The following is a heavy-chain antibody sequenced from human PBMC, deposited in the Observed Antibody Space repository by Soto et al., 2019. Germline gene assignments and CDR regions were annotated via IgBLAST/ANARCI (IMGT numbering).Heavy chain of an antibody. D-gene: IGHD2-2*01. J-gene: IGHJ4*02. CDR1: GYTFTSYD. CDR2: MNPNSGNT. CDR3: ARGRVVFRYCSSTSCYPFDY. Sequence: GGSVKVSCKASGYTFTSYDINWVRQATGQGLEWMGWMNPNSGNTDYAQKFQGRVTMTRNTSISTAYMELSSLRSEDTAVYYCARGRVVFRYCSSTSCYPFDYWGQGTLVTVSS. V-gene: IGHV1-8*01.